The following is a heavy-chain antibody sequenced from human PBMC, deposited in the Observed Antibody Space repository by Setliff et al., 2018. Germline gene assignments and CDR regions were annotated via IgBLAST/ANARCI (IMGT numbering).Heavy chain of an antibody. Sequence: GESLKISCAASGFTFSIYSMNWVRQAPGKGLEWVSSISSSSSYIYYADSMKGRFTISRDNAKNSLYLQMDSLRAEDTAVYYCAKCGGDHCCPLYQYYMDVWGKGTTVTVSS. V-gene: IGHV3-21*01. D-gene: IGHD2-21*02. CDR1: GFTFSIYS. J-gene: IGHJ6*03. CDR2: ISSSSSYI. CDR3: AKCGGDHCCPLYQYYMDV.